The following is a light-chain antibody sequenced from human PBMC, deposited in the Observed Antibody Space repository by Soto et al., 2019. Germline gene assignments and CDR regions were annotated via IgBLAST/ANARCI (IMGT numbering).Light chain of an antibody. CDR1: QSVGSSY. CDR2: GAS. V-gene: IGKV3-20*01. Sequence: ETVLTQSPGTLSLSPGERATLSCRASQSVGSSYLAWYQQKPAQAPRLLIYGASNRATGIPDRFSGSGSGTDXXXTISRXEPEDFAVYYCQHFGSSPPSWSFGPGTKVEVK. CDR3: QHFGSSPPSWS. J-gene: IGKJ1*01.